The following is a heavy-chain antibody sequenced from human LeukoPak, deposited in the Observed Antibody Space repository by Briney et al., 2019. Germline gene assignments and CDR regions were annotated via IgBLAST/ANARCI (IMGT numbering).Heavy chain of an antibody. CDR2: ISSNGGST. V-gene: IGHV3-64*01. J-gene: IGHJ4*02. CDR3: ARALGAHSSGYGY. D-gene: IGHD3-22*01. Sequence: GGSLRLSCAASGFTFSSYAMHWVRQAPGKGLEYVSAISSNGGSTYYANSVKGRFTITRDNSKNTLYLQMGSLRAEDMAVYYCARALGAHSSGYGYWGQGTLVTVSS. CDR1: GFTFSSYA.